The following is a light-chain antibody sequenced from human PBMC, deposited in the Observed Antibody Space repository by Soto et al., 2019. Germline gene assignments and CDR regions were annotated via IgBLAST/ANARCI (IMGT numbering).Light chain of an antibody. Sequence: IVMTQSPLSLPVTLGESASISCRSSQSLLHTNGHNYLDWYLQKPGQSPQLLVYLGANRSSGVGDRFSGIGSGTDFTLNTSRVEAEDVGVYYRLQALQSPSYGFRQGTK. CDR1: QSLLHTNGHNY. CDR3: LQALQSPSYG. CDR2: LGA. V-gene: IGKV2-28*01. J-gene: IGKJ2*03.